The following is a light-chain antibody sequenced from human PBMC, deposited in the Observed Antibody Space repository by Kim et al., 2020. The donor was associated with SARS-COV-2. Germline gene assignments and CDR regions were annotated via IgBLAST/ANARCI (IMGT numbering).Light chain of an antibody. CDR3: QQSYSTPLT. CDR2: AAS. Sequence: ASVGDRVTITCRASQNISNYLNWYQQKPGKAPKLLIYAASSLQSGVPSRFSGSGSGTDFTLTISSLQPEDFATYYCQQSYSTPLTFGGGTKVDIK. CDR1: QNISNY. V-gene: IGKV1-39*01. J-gene: IGKJ4*01.